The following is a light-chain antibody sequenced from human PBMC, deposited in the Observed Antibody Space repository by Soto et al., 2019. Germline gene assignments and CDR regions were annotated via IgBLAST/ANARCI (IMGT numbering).Light chain of an antibody. J-gene: IGKJ5*01. CDR1: QSVSSSY. CDR3: QQYGSSPPWIT. CDR2: GAS. Sequence: EIVLTQSPGTLSLSPGERATLSCRASQSVSSSYLAWYQQKPGQAPRLLIYGASSRATGIPDRFGGSGSGTDFTLTISRLEPEDFAVYYCQQYGSSPPWITFGQGTRLEIK. V-gene: IGKV3-20*01.